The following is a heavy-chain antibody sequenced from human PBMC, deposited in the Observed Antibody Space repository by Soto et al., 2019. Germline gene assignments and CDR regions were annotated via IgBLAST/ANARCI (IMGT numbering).Heavy chain of an antibody. CDR2: FIPFLRTA. J-gene: IGHJ6*02. CDR1: GGSFRSFA. Sequence: QVHLVQSGAEVKKPGSSVNVSCKASGGSFRSFAFSWVRQAPGHGLEWMGGFIPFLRTADYSQKFQGRVTVTADDATSTFSMQLRRLISEDTAVYYCVNCRGRDHRTKPGWEGAARPLVSYYAMDVWGQGTTITVSS. D-gene: IGHD6-6*01. V-gene: IGHV1-69*01. CDR3: VNCRGRDHRTKPGWEGAARPLVSYYAMDV.